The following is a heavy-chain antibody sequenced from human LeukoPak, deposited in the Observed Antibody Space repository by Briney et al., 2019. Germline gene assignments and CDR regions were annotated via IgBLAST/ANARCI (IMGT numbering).Heavy chain of an antibody. CDR3: ARDVQAVAGFSSWFDP. CDR2: ISSSSSYI. Sequence: GGSLGLSCAASGFTFSSYSMNWVRQAPGKGLEWVSSISSSSSYIYYADSVKGRFTISRDNAKNSLYLQMNSLRAEDTAVYYCARDVQAVAGFSSWFDPWGQGTLVTVSS. J-gene: IGHJ5*02. CDR1: GFTFSSYS. V-gene: IGHV3-21*01. D-gene: IGHD6-19*01.